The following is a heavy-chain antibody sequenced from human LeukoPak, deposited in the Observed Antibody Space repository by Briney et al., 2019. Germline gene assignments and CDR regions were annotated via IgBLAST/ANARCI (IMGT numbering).Heavy chain of an antibody. Sequence: TSETLSLTCAVYGGSFSGYYWSWIRQPPGKGLEWIGEINHSGSTNYNPSLKSRVTISVDTSKNQFSLKLTSVTAADTAVYYCAREATVVGATIIWGQGTLVTVSS. J-gene: IGHJ4*02. CDR2: INHSGST. V-gene: IGHV4-34*01. CDR3: AREATVVGATII. D-gene: IGHD1-26*01. CDR1: GGSFSGYY.